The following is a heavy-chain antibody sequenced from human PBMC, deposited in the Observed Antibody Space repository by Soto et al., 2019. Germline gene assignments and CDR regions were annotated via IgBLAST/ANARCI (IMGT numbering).Heavy chain of an antibody. V-gene: IGHV6-1*01. D-gene: IGHD6-19*01. J-gene: IGHJ6*02. CDR3: SRSIGVAGTPYGTDV. CDR1: GDSVSSNSAA. CDR2: TYYRSKWYN. Sequence: SPTLSLTCAISGDSVSSNSAAWNWIRQSPSRGQELLGRTYYRSKWYNDYAVSVKSRITINPDTSKNQFSLQLNSVTPEDTAVYYCSRSIGVAGTPYGTDVWGQGTTDTGSS.